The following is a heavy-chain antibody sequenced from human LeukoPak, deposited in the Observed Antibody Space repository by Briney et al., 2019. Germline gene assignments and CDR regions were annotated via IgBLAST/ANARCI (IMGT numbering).Heavy chain of an antibody. Sequence: GRSLRLSCAASGFTFSSYAMHWVRQAPGKGLEWVAVISYGGSNKYYADSVKGRFTISRDNSKNTLYLQMNSLRAEDTAVYYCARSPPDYYDSSGVDYWGQGTLVTVSS. CDR1: GFTFSSYA. V-gene: IGHV3-30*04. D-gene: IGHD3-22*01. J-gene: IGHJ4*02. CDR3: ARSPPDYYDSSGVDY. CDR2: ISYGGSNK.